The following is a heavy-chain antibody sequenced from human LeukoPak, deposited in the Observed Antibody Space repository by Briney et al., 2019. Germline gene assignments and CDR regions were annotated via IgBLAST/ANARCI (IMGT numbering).Heavy chain of an antibody. D-gene: IGHD1-26*01. J-gene: IGHJ4*02. CDR3: AKDTSGSYFRFFDY. CDR2: ISGSGGST. Sequence: GGSLRLSCAASGFTFSSYGMSWVRQAPGKGLEWVSAISGSGGSTYYADSVKGRFTISRDNAKNSLYLQMNSLRAEDTALYYCAKDTSGSYFRFFDYWGQGTLVTVSS. V-gene: IGHV3-23*01. CDR1: GFTFSSYG.